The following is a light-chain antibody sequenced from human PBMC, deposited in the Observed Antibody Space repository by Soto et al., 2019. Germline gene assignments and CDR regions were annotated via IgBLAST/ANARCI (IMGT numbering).Light chain of an antibody. V-gene: IGKV3-15*01. J-gene: IGKJ1*01. CDR1: QSVSGN. CDR3: LQYNKWPRT. Sequence: EIVMTQSPATLSVSPGERATLSCRASQSVSGNLAWYQQKPGQAPRLLIYGASTRATGIPARFSGSGSGTEFTLTISSLQSEDFAVYYCLQYNKWPRTFGQGTKVDIK. CDR2: GAS.